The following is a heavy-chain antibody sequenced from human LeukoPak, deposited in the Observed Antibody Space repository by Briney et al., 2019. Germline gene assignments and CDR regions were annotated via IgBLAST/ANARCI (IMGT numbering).Heavy chain of an antibody. V-gene: IGHV3-23*01. Sequence: GGSLRLSCAASGFTFSSYAMSWVRQAPGKGLEWVSAITGSGGSTNYADSVKGRFTISRDNSKNSLYLQMNSLRAEDTAVYYCARAKTTSTKRRDYFDYWGQGTLVTVSS. D-gene: IGHD4-11*01. CDR2: ITGSGGST. J-gene: IGHJ4*02. CDR3: ARAKTTSTKRRDYFDY. CDR1: GFTFSSYA.